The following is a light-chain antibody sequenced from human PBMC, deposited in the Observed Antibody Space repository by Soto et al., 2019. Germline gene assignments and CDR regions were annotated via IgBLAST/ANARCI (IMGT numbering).Light chain of an antibody. Sequence: EVVLTQSPGTLSLSPGERATLSCRATQSVASGYFAWYQQKPGQAPRLLLYGASTRATGIPDRFSGSGSGTDFTLTISRLEPEDSAVYFCQHYCTSRTFGQGTKVEIK. V-gene: IGKV3-20*01. CDR1: QSVASGY. J-gene: IGKJ1*01. CDR3: QHYCTSRT. CDR2: GAS.